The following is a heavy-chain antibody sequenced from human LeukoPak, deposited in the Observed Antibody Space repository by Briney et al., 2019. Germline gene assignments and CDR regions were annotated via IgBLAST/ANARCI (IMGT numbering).Heavy chain of an antibody. Sequence: SETLSLTCIVSGGSISGFYWSWIRQPPGKGLEWIASINYSGSTYYNPSLKSRVTISVDTSENQFSLKLSSVTAADTAVYYCARYVVYGSGKYYFDYWGQGTLVTVSS. V-gene: IGHV4-39*01. CDR1: GGSISGFY. CDR3: ARYVVYGSGKYYFDY. CDR2: INYSGST. J-gene: IGHJ4*02. D-gene: IGHD3-10*01.